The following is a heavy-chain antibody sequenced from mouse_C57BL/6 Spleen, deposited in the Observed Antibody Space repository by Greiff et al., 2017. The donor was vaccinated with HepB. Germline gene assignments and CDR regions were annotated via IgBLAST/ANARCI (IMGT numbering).Heavy chain of an antibody. CDR1: GFTFSSYA. J-gene: IGHJ2*01. CDR3: TRATYYGSSPFDY. V-gene: IGHV5-9-1*02. CDR2: ISSGGDYI. Sequence: DVMLVESGEGLVKPGGSLKLSCAASGFTFSSYAMSWVRQTPEKRLEWVAYISSGGDYIYYADTVKGRFTISRDNARNTLYLQMSSLKSEDTAMYYCTRATYYGSSPFDYWGQGTTLTVSS. D-gene: IGHD1-1*01.